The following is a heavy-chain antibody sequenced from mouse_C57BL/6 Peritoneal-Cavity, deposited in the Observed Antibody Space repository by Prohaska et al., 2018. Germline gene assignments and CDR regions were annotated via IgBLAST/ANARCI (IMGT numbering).Heavy chain of an antibody. CDR3: AKGDWDVGFAY. Sequence: QVQLQLPGTELVKPGASVKLSCQASGYTFTSYWMHWVKQRPGQGLGWIGNINPSNGGTNYHEKFKSKATLTVDKSSSTAYMQLSSLTSEDSAVNYCAKGDWDVGFAYWDQGTLVTVSA. V-gene: IGHV1-53*01. CDR2: INPSNGGT. J-gene: IGHJ3*01. CDR1: GYTFTSYW. D-gene: IGHD4-1*01.